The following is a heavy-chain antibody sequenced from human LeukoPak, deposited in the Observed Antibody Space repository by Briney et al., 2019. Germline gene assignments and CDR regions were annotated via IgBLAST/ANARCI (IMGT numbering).Heavy chain of an antibody. CDR1: GFTFGDYA. CDR3: TRGGYSSDY. V-gene: IGHV3-49*04. D-gene: IGHD5-18*01. Sequence: GGSLRLSCTASGFTFGDYAMSWVRQAPGKGLEWVGFIRSKAYGGTTEYAASVKGRFSISRDDSKSIAYLQMNSLKTEDTAVYYCTRGGYSSDYWGQGTLVTVSS. J-gene: IGHJ4*02. CDR2: IRSKAYGGTT.